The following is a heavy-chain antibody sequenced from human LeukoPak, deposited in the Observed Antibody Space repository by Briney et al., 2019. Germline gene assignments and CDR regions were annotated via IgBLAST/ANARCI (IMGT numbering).Heavy chain of an antibody. V-gene: IGHV4-31*03. CDR3: ATVETYDSSGFDY. CDR2: IYYSGST. Sequence: SQTLSLTCTVSGGSISSGGYYWSWIRQHPGKGLEWIGYIYYSGSTYYNPSLKSRDTISVDTSKNQFSLKLSSVTAADTAVYYCATVETYDSSGFDYWGQGTLVTVSS. CDR1: GGSISSGGYY. J-gene: IGHJ4*02. D-gene: IGHD3-22*01.